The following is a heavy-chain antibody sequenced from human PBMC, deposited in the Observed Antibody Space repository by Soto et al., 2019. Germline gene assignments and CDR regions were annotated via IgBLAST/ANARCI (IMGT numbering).Heavy chain of an antibody. CDR3: ARLLPHQFLYDSPWPELDY. D-gene: IGHD3-3*01. J-gene: IGHJ4*02. CDR2: TSHDGVT. Sequence: SETLSLTCAVSSGSIDNVYWWSWVRQSPGKGLEWIGETSHDGVTNYNPSLEGRVTISIDKSKNQFYLDLNSVTAADTAVYYCARLLPHQFLYDSPWPELDYWGQGTLVTV. V-gene: IGHV4-4*02. CDR1: SGSIDNVYW.